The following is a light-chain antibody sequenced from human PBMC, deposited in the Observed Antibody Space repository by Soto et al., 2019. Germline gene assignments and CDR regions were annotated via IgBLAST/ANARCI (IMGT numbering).Light chain of an antibody. V-gene: IGKV3-15*01. J-gene: IGKJ1*01. CDR1: QSVYSN. CDR3: QQYNNWPPWT. Sequence: EIVMTQSPATLSVSPGERATLSCRASQSVYSNLAWYQQKPGQAPRLLIYGASTRATGIPARFSGSGSGTEFTLTISSLQSEDFALYYCQQYNNWPPWTFGHGTKVEIK. CDR2: GAS.